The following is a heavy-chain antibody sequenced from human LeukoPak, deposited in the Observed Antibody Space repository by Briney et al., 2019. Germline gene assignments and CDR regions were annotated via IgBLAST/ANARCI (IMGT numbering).Heavy chain of an antibody. J-gene: IGHJ4*02. Sequence: SETLSLTCTVSGGSISSYYWSWIRQPPGKGLEWIGSIYHSGSTYYNPSLKSRVTISVDTSKNQFSLKLSSVTAADTAVYYCARRGGYGDYYWGQGTLVTVSS. CDR1: GGSISSYY. CDR2: IYHSGST. D-gene: IGHD4-17*01. CDR3: ARRGGYGDYY. V-gene: IGHV4-59*08.